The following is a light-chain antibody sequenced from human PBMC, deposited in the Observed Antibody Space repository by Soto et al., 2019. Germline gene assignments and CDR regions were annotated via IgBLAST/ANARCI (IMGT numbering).Light chain of an antibody. Sequence: QSALTQPASVSDSPGQSITISCTGTSSDIGASTFVSWYQQHPGKAPKLLIYEVSNRPSGISNRFSDSKSANTASLTISGLQAEDEADYYCSSARRDNTWVFGGGTKLTVL. V-gene: IGLV2-14*03. CDR2: EVS. CDR3: SSARRDNTWV. J-gene: IGLJ3*02. CDR1: SSDIGASTF.